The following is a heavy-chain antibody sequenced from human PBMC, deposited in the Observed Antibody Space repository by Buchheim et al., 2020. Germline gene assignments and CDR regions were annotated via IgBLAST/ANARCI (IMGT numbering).Heavy chain of an antibody. V-gene: IGHV3-30*18. CDR1: GFTFSNYG. CDR2: MSYDGSNK. J-gene: IGHJ4*02. Sequence: QVQLVESGGGVVQPGRSLRLSCAASGFTFSNYGIHWVRQAPGKGLEWVALMSYDGSNKYYADSVKGRFTIFRDKSKNTLYLQMNSLRAEDTAVYYCAKDYLGSSWSIDYWGQGTL. D-gene: IGHD6-13*01. CDR3: AKDYLGSSWSIDY.